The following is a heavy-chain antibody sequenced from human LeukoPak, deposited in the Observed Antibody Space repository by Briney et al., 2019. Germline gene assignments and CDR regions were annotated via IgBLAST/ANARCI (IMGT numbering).Heavy chain of an antibody. CDR1: GFTVSSNY. V-gene: IGHV3-53*01. D-gene: IGHD5/OR15-5a*01. CDR2: IYFGGTT. CDR3: ARGDGVYVY. J-gene: IGHJ4*02. Sequence: PGGSLRLSCAASGFTVSSNYMTWVRQAPGQGLEWVSVIYFGGTTYHADSVKGRFTISRDNSKNTVYLQMNSLRVEDTAVYYCARGDGVYVYWGQGTLVTVSS.